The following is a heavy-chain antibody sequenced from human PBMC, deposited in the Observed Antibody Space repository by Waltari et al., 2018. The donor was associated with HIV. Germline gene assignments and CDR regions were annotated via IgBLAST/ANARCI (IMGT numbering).Heavy chain of an antibody. Sequence: AESGGRLIQPGGSLGLSCTAFNFGVPGKHVTWFRHTPGGSLEWVAVIYPDDTTHYADSVSGRFTISRAKSRTTVLLLMNGLFVDDTATYFCATGVRYYGPWGQGTRVTVSS. D-gene: IGHD3-10*01. J-gene: IGHJ5*02. CDR1: NFGVPGKH. CDR2: IYPDDTT. V-gene: IGHV3-53*01. CDR3: ATGVRYYGP.